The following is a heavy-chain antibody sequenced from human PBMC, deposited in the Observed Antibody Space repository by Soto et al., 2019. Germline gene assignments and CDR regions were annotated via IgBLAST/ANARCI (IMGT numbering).Heavy chain of an antibody. V-gene: IGHV1-18*01. CDR2: INAYNGNT. CDR1: GYGYTTHA. CDR3: ARDIAAAGTRWFDP. D-gene: IGHD6-13*01. J-gene: IGHJ5*02. Sequence: ASVKVSCKTSGYGYTTHAMHWVRQAPGERLEWMGWINAYNGNTNYAQKLQGRVTMTTDTSTSTAYMELRSLRSDDTAVYYCARDIAAAGTRWFDPWGQGTLVTVSS.